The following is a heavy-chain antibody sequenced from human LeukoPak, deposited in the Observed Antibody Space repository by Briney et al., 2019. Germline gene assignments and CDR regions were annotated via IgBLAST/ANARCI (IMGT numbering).Heavy chain of an antibody. CDR2: VYASGST. V-gene: IGHV4-4*07. D-gene: IGHD2-2*01. Sequence: KTSETLSLTCAISGTSIRSYYWSWIRQSAGRGLEWIGRVYASGSTSYNLSLKSRVTMSVDTSMNRLSLKLRSVTAADTAIYYCARETKPAPSEIGGPYGYYYMDLWGKGTTVTVSS. J-gene: IGHJ6*03. CDR1: GTSIRSYY. CDR3: ARETKPAPSEIGGPYGYYYMDL.